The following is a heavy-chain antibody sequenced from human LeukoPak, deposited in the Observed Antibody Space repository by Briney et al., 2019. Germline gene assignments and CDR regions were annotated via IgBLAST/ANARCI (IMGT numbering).Heavy chain of an antibody. D-gene: IGHD1-14*01. CDR3: AKDQGYNWNHELSAFDI. CDR2: ISYDGITE. J-gene: IGHJ3*02. Sequence: PGGSLRLSCAASGFAFSSFAMHWVRQAPGKGLEWVSLISYDGITEDYSDSVKGRFTISRDNFKNTLFLQMNSLRDEDTAVYYCAKDQGYNWNHELSAFDIWGQGTMVTVSS. V-gene: IGHV3-30*04. CDR1: GFAFSSFA.